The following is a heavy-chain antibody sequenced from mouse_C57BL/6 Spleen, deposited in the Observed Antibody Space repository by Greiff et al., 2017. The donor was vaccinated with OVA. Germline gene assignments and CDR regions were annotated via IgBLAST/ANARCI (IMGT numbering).Heavy chain of an antibody. CDR3: ARGEDWYVDV. V-gene: IGHV1-59*01. J-gene: IGHJ1*03. CDR1: GYTFTSYW. CDR2: IDPSDSYT. Sequence: QVQLQQPGAELVRPGTSVKLSCKASGYTFTSYWMHWVKQRPGQGLEWIGVIDPSDSYTNYNQKFKGKATLTVDTSSSTAYMQLSSLTSEDSAVYYCARGEDWYVDVWGTGTTVTVSS.